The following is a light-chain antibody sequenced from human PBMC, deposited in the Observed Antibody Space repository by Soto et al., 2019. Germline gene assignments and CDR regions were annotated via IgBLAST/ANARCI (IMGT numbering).Light chain of an antibody. V-gene: IGKV3-15*01. J-gene: IGKJ4*01. CDR2: DAS. Sequence: ELVMTQSSATLSESPGERATLSCRASQTLGSNVAWYQQKPGQAPRLLIYDASTTASGAPARFNGSGSGTEFTLTSTSQQAEDCALYYCKHYNTGPLSFGGGTKVEI. CDR1: QTLGSN. CDR3: KHYNTGPLS.